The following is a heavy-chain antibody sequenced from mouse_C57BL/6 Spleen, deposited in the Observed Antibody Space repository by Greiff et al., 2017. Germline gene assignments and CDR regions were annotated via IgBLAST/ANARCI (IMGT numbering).Heavy chain of an antibody. CDR1: GYTFTDYE. J-gene: IGHJ3*01. CDR2: IDPETGGT. V-gene: IGHV1-15*01. D-gene: IGHD3-3*01. Sequence: QVHVKQSGAELVRPGASVTLSCKASGYTFTDYEMHWVKQTPVHGLEWIGAIDPETGGTAYNQKFKGKAILTADKSSSTAYMELRSLTSEDSAVYYCTCLGGFAYWGQGTLVTVSA. CDR3: TCLGGFAY.